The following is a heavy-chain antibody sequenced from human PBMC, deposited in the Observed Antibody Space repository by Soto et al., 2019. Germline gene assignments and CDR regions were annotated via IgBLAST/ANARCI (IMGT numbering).Heavy chain of an antibody. J-gene: IGHJ2*01. D-gene: IGHD4-17*01. CDR1: GGTFSSYT. Sequence: QVQLVQSGAEVKKPGSSVKVSCKASGGTFSSYTISWVRQAPGQGLEWMGRIIPILGIANYAQKFQGRVTITADKSTSTAYMELSSLRSEDTAVYYCTTVPPPLWYFDLWGRGTLVTVSS. CDR3: TTVPPPLWYFDL. CDR2: IIPILGIA. V-gene: IGHV1-69*02.